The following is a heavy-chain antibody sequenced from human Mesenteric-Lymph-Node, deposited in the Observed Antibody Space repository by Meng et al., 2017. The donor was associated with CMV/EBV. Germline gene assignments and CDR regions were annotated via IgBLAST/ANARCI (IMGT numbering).Heavy chain of an antibody. V-gene: IGHV3-13*01. CDR3: AKTQYSSGWHEAGY. CDR1: GFTFSSYD. CDR2: IGTAGDT. Sequence: GESLKISCAASGFTFSSYDMHWVRQATGKGLEWVSAIGTAGDTYYPGSVKGRFTISRENAKNSLYLQMNSLRAEDTAVYYCAKTQYSSGWHEAGYWGQGTLVTVSS. J-gene: IGHJ4*02. D-gene: IGHD6-19*01.